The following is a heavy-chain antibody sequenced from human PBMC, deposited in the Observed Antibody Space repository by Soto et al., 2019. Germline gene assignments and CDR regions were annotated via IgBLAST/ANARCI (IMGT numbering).Heavy chain of an antibody. CDR3: PKGEPLLWFGDSDYFDY. V-gene: IGHV3-23*01. J-gene: IGHJ4*02. Sequence: GGSLRLSCAASGFTFSSYAMSWVRQAPGKGLEWVSAISGSGGSTYYADSVKGRFTISRDNSKNTLYLQMNSLRAEDTAVYYYPKGEPLLWFGDSDYFDYWGQGTLVTSPQ. CDR1: GFTFSSYA. D-gene: IGHD3-10*01. CDR2: ISGSGGST.